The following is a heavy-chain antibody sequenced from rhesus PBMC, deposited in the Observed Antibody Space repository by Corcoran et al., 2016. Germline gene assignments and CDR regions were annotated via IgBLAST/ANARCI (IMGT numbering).Heavy chain of an antibody. V-gene: IGHV4-65*01. J-gene: IGHJ4*01. CDR1: GGSIRSRIW. CDR3: ARHPVAAATSY. D-gene: IGHD6-43*01. CDR2: ISGSGGST. Sequence: QVQLQESGPGLVKPSETLALTCAVSGGSIRSRIWWSWICSPPGKGLELIGSISGSGGSTYYNPSLKIRVTISTDTSKNQFSLKLSSVTAADTAVYYCARHPVAAATSYWGQGVLVTVSS.